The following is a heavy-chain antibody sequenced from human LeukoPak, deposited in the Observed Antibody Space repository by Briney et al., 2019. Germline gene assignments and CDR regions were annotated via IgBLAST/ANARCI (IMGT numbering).Heavy chain of an antibody. V-gene: IGHV1-69*13. Sequence: VKFSCKASGGTFSSYAISWVRQAPGQGLEWMGGIIPIFGTANYAQKFQGRVTITADESTSTAYMELSSLRSEDTAVYYCARTAPAVANPFDYWGQGTLVTVSS. CDR3: ARTAPAVANPFDY. D-gene: IGHD6-19*01. CDR2: IIPIFGTA. J-gene: IGHJ4*02. CDR1: GGTFSSYA.